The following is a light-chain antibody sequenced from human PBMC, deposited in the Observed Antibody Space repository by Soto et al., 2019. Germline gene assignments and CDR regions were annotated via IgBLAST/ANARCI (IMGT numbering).Light chain of an antibody. CDR1: QTISSY. Sequence: DIQMTQSPSSLSASVGDRVTITCRASQTISSYLNWYQQKPGKAPKLLIYAASTLQSGVPSRFSGSGSVTDFTLIISSLQPEDFANYYCQQSYSALWTFGQGTKVEIK. J-gene: IGKJ1*01. V-gene: IGKV1-39*01. CDR3: QQSYSALWT. CDR2: AAS.